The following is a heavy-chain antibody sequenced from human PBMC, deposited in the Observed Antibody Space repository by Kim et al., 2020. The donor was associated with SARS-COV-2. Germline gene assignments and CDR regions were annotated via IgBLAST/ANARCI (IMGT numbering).Heavy chain of an antibody. CDR1: GGSFSGYY. J-gene: IGHJ5*02. CDR2: INHSGST. CDR3: ARGRGSGLFFGVVTGAFDP. D-gene: IGHD3-3*01. Sequence: SETLSLTCAVYGGSFSGYYWSWIRQPPGKGLEWIGEINHSGSTNYNPSLKSRVTISVDTSKNQFSLKLSSVTAADTAVYYCARGRGSGLFFGVVTGAFDPWGQGTLVTVSS. V-gene: IGHV4-34*01.